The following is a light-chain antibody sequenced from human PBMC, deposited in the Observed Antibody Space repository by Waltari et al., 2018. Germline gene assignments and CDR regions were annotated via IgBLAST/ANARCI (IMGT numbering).Light chain of an antibody. CDR3: QSYDGINWM. V-gene: IGLV6-57*03. CDR1: SGSNASHY. J-gene: IGLJ3*02. Sequence: NFMLTKPHSVSECPGKTVTFSCTRISGSNASHYVQLVQQRPGSAPTTGIYEDYQRPSGVPDRFSGSIDSSSNSASLTISGLKTEDEADYYCQSYDGINWMFGGGTKLTVL. CDR2: EDY.